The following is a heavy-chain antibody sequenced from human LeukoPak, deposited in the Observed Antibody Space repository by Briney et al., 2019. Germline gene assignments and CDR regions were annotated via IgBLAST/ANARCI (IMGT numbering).Heavy chain of an antibody. Sequence: PSETLSLTCTVSGGSISSSSYYWGWIRQPPGKGLEWIGSIYYSGSTYYNPSLKSRVTISVDTSKNQFSLKLSSVTAADTAVYYCARHEGDDYYLDYWGQGTLVTVSS. J-gene: IGHJ4*02. CDR3: ARHEGDDYYLDY. V-gene: IGHV4-39*01. D-gene: IGHD3-16*01. CDR1: GGSISSSSYY. CDR2: IYYSGST.